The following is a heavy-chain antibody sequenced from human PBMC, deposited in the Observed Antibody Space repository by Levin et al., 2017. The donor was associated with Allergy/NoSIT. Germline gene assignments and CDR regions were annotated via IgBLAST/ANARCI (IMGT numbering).Heavy chain of an antibody. J-gene: IGHJ6*02. Sequence: ASVKVSCKASGYTFTSYDINWVRQATGQGLEWMGWMNPNSGNTGYAQKFQGRVTMTRNTSISTAYMELSSLRSEDTAVYYCARGRRLVVVVTASTYYYYGMDVWGQGTTVTVSS. D-gene: IGHD2-21*02. CDR2: MNPNSGNT. CDR3: ARGRRLVVVVTASTYYYYGMDV. V-gene: IGHV1-8*01. CDR1: GYTFTSYD.